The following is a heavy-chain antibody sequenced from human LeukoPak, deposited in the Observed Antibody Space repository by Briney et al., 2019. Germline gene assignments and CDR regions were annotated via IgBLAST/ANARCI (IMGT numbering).Heavy chain of an antibody. J-gene: IGHJ4*02. V-gene: IGHV1-2*06. D-gene: IGHD3-22*01. CDR3: ARVVVDSSQDYFDY. CDR1: GYTFTDYF. CDR2: INPNSGGT. Sequence: ASVKVSCKPSGYTFTDYFIHWVRQAPGQGLEWMGRINPNSGGTNYAQKFQGRVTMTRDTSISTAYMELSGLRSDDTAVYYCARVVVDSSQDYFDYWGQGTLVTVSS.